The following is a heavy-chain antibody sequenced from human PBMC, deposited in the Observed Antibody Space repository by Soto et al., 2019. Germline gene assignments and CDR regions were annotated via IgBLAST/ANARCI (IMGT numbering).Heavy chain of an antibody. CDR3: ARVQYCSSTSCYEGLGPWFDP. Sequence: GASVKVSCKASGYTFTSYAMHWVRQAPGQRLEWMGWINAGNGNTKYSQKFQGRVTITRDTSASTAYMELSSLRSEDTAVYYCARVQYCSSTSCYEGLGPWFDPWGQGTLVTVSS. CDR1: GYTFTSYA. V-gene: IGHV1-3*01. J-gene: IGHJ5*02. CDR2: INAGNGNT. D-gene: IGHD2-2*01.